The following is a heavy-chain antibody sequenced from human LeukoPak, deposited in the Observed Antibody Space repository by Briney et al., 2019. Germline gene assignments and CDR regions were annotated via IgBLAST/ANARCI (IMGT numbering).Heavy chain of an antibody. J-gene: IGHJ4*02. CDR3: ARRSYGGKDFDY. CDR2: IYPGDSDT. D-gene: IGHD4-23*01. Sequence: GESLKIFCKGSGYSFTSYWIGWVRQIPGKGREGLESIYPGDSDTRYSQSFQGQVNISADKSNSTAYLQWSSLKASDTAMYYCARRSYGGKDFDYWGQGTLVTVSS. CDR1: GYSFTSYW. V-gene: IGHV5-51*01.